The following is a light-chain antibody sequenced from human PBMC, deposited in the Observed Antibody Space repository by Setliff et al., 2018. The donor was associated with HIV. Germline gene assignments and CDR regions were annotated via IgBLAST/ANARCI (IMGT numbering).Light chain of an antibody. CDR3: GSYAVTNTLP. Sequence: QSALAQPRSVSGSPGQSVAISCTGTSSDVGNYNYVSWFQQHPGKAPKLIIYEVRNRPSGVSNRFSGSKSGNTASLTISGLQAGDEGDYYCGSYAVTNTLPFGTGTKVTVL. V-gene: IGLV2-11*01. J-gene: IGLJ1*01. CDR1: SSDVGNYNY. CDR2: EVR.